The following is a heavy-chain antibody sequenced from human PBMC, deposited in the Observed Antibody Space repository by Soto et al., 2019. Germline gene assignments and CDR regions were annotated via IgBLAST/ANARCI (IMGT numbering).Heavy chain of an antibody. CDR3: ARGDGYYDSRPFVY. V-gene: IGHV3-21*01. CDR1: GLTFSTYS. D-gene: IGHD3-22*01. J-gene: IGHJ4*02. Sequence: EVQLVESGGGLVKPGGSLRLSCAASGLTFSTYSMNWVRQAPGKGLEWVSSISSGSSDIHYADSVKGRFTISKDNAKNSLYLQMNSLRAEDTAVYYCARGDGYYDSRPFVYWGQGTLVTVSS. CDR2: ISSGSSDI.